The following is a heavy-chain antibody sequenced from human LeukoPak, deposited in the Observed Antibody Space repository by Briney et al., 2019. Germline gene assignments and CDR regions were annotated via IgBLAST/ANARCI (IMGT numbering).Heavy chain of an antibody. CDR1: GGTFTSYA. V-gene: IGHV1-69*05. CDR2: IIPIFDTA. D-gene: IGHD1-26*01. Sequence: GSSVKVSCKASGGTFTSYAISWVRQTPGQRLESMGRIIPIFDTANYAQKLHGRVTITTDESTSTDYMELSSLRSEDTAVYYCARDSAAEWELPMWHAFDIWGQGTMVTVSS. CDR3: ARDSAAEWELPMWHAFDI. J-gene: IGHJ3*02.